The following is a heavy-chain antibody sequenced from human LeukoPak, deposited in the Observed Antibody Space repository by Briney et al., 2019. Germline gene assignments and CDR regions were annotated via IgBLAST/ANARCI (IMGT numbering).Heavy chain of an antibody. CDR3: ARGRGTYSFDY. CDR2: ISYDGSNK. V-gene: IGHV3-30-3*01. CDR1: GFTFSSYA. Sequence: GGSLRLSCAASGFTFSSYAMHWVRQAPGKGLEWVAVISYDGSNKYYADSVKGRFTISRDNSKNTLYLQMNSLRAEDTAVYYCARGRGTYSFDYWGQGTLVTVSS. J-gene: IGHJ4*02. D-gene: IGHD1-26*01.